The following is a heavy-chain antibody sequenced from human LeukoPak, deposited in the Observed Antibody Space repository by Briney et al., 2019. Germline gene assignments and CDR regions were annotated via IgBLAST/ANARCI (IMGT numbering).Heavy chain of an antibody. CDR3: ASLQSYYYYYMDV. D-gene: IGHD3-3*01. Sequence: PSETLSLTCAVYGGSFSGYYWSWLRQPPGKGLEWIGEINHSGGTKYNPSLKSRVTISVDTSKNQFSLKLSSVTAADTAVYYCASLQSYYYYYMDVWGKGTTVTVSS. J-gene: IGHJ6*03. CDR1: GGSFSGYY. CDR2: INHSGGT. V-gene: IGHV4-34*01.